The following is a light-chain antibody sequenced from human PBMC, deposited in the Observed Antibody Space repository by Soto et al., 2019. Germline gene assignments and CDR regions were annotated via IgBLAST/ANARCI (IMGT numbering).Light chain of an antibody. J-gene: IGKJ1*01. CDR3: QQYDSSPRT. V-gene: IGKV3-20*01. Sequence: LKQSTNNLSLSPGERATLSCRASQSVNNYLAWYQQKPGQPPRLLIYDASNRAPGVPDRFSGSGSGTDFTLTISRLEPEDFAVYWCQQYDSSPRTFGQGTTGDIK. CDR2: DAS. CDR1: QSVNNY.